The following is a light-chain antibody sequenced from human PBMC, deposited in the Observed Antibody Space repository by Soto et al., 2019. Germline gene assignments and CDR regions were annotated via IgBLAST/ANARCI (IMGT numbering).Light chain of an antibody. V-gene: IGKV1-12*01. Sequence: DIQMTQSPSSVSASVGDRVTITFRSSEDISTWLAWYQQKPGKAPKLLIYAASSLQSGVPSRFSGSGSGTEFTLTISSLQPDDFATYFCQQYQTYSTFGQGTRLEI. J-gene: IGKJ5*01. CDR3: QQYQTYST. CDR2: AAS. CDR1: EDISTW.